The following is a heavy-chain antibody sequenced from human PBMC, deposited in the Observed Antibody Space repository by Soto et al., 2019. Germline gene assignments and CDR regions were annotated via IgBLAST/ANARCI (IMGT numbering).Heavy chain of an antibody. CDR1: GFTFSDYY. J-gene: IGHJ6*03. V-gene: IGHV3-11*01. Sequence: GGSLRLSCAASGFTFSDYYMSWIRQAPGKGLEWVSYISSSGSTIYYADSVKGRFTISRDNAKNSLYLQMNSLRAEDTAVYYCASYSSSWAAGYYMDVWGKGTTVTVSS. CDR2: ISSSGSTI. CDR3: ASYSSSWAAGYYMDV. D-gene: IGHD6-13*01.